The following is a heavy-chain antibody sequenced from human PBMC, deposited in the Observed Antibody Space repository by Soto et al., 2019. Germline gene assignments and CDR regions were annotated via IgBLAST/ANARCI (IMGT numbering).Heavy chain of an antibody. CDR3: ARVYRVAAAPVYYYYGMDV. J-gene: IGHJ6*02. D-gene: IGHD2-15*01. V-gene: IGHV4-59*02. CDR1: GGSVWSSE. Sequence: PSGSLDLACAACGGSVWSSEGAGSLQPPGKGLEWIGYIYYSGSTNYNPSLKSRVTISVDTSKNQFSLKLSSVTAADTAVYYCARVYRVAAAPVYYYYGMDVWGQGTTVTVSS. CDR2: IYYSGST.